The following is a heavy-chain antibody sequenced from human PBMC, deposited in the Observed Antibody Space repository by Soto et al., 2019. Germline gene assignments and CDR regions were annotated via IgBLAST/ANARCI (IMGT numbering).Heavy chain of an antibody. J-gene: IGHJ3*02. Sequence: EVQLVESGGGLVQPGGSLRLSCAASGFTFSSHWMHWVRQAPGKGLVWVSRINGDGSSTTYADSVKGRFTIPRDDSKSTLYLQMNSLRAEDTALYYCARGLEEWGKPTVIWGKGNLVTVSS. V-gene: IGHV3-74*01. CDR1: GFTFSSHW. CDR2: INGDGSST. D-gene: IGHD3-16*01. CDR3: ARGLEEWGKPTVI.